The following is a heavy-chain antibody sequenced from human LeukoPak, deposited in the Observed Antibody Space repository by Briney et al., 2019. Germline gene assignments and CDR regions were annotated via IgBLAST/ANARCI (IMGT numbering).Heavy chain of an antibody. V-gene: IGHV4-34*01. D-gene: IGHD7-27*01. CDR3: AREVNWGSLSSLDY. Sequence: SETLSLTCAVYGGSFSGYYWSWTRQPPGKGLEWIGEINHSGSTNYNPSLKSRVTISVDTSKNQFSLKLSSVTAADTAVYYCAREVNWGSLSSLDYWGQGTLVTVSS. CDR1: GGSFSGYY. J-gene: IGHJ4*02. CDR2: INHSGST.